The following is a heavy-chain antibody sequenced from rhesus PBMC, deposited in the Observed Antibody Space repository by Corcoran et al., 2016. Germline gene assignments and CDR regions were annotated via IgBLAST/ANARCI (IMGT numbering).Heavy chain of an antibody. CDR1: GGSFSGSY. V-gene: IGHV4-165*01. Sequence: QVQLQESGPGLVKPSETLSLTCAVPGGSFSGSYWVGFRPPPRKGLEWSGYIRGISGSTDYNPSLKSRVTISTDTSKNQFSLKLSSVTAADTAVYYCARVGGRTGRYGLDSWGQGVVVTVSS. CDR2: IRGISGST. D-gene: IGHD1-1-1*01. CDR3: ARVGGRTGRYGLDS. J-gene: IGHJ6*01.